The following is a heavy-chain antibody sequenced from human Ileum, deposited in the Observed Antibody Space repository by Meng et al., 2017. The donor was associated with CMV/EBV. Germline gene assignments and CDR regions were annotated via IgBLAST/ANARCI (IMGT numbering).Heavy chain of an antibody. CDR3: ARGMDSNVLQQ. V-gene: IGHV3-74*01. CDR1: GLTSTTNW. CDR2: INSDGSNT. Sequence: CAASGLTSTTNWMYWVRQVQGKGLVWVSRINSDGSNTNYADCVKGRVTMSRDNGKNTLSLQMNSMRVEDMGVYYCARGMDSNVLQQWGQGTLVTVSS. D-gene: IGHD4-11*01. J-gene: IGHJ1*01.